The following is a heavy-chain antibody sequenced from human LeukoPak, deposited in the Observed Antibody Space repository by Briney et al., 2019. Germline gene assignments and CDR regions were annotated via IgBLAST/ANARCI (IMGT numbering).Heavy chain of an antibody. D-gene: IGHD1-1*01. V-gene: IGHV4-4*07. CDR3: AVGRPRNTTRLDDGYDL. CDR2: VSTSGRT. J-gene: IGHJ3*01. Sequence: SETLSLTCTVSGGSITTYYWSWVRQPPGKGLEWVWRVSTSGRTNYNPSPKSRPTMSAEASTKHFSLILNSTTAADTAVYYCAVGRPRNTTRLDDGYDLWGQGTMVTVSS. CDR1: GGSITTYY.